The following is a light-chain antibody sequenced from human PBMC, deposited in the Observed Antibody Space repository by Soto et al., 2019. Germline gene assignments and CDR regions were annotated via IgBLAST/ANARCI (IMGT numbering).Light chain of an antibody. CDR1: QDIRND. J-gene: IGKJ1*01. Sequence: DIQMTQSPSSLSASEGDRVAITCRASQDIRNDLVWYQQKPGKAPKRLIYGASSLQSGVPSRFSGSGSGTEFTLTISSLQPEDFATYYCLQHNTYPWTFGQGTKVDIK. CDR2: GAS. CDR3: LQHNTYPWT. V-gene: IGKV1-17*01.